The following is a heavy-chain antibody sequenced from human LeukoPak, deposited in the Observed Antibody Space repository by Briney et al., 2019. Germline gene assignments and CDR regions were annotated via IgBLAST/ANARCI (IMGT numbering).Heavy chain of an antibody. J-gene: IGHJ1*01. D-gene: IGHD3-22*01. V-gene: IGHV4-4*07. Sequence: SETLSLTCTVSGGSISSYYWSWIRQPAGKGLEWIGRIYTSGSTNYNPSLKSRVTISVDKSKNQFSLKLSSVSAADTAVYYCAGGDGKYYYDSSGYYYSTRIEYFQHWGQGTLVTVSS. CDR3: AGGDGKYYYDSSGYYYSTRIEYFQH. CDR2: IYTSGST. CDR1: GGSISSYY.